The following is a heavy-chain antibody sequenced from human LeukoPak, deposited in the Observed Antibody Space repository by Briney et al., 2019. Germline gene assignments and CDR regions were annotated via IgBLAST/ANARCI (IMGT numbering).Heavy chain of an antibody. J-gene: IGHJ4*02. D-gene: IGHD1-26*01. V-gene: IGHV6-1*01. CDR1: GDSVSSNSAA. Sequence: SQTLSLTCAISGDSVSSNSAAWNWIRQSPSRGLEWLGRTCYRSKWYSSYALSMKSRITINPDTSKNQFSLQLNSVTPDDTAVYYCARDGAYSGRSIDHWGQGTLVTVSS. CDR3: ARDGAYSGRSIDH. CDR2: TCYRSKWYS.